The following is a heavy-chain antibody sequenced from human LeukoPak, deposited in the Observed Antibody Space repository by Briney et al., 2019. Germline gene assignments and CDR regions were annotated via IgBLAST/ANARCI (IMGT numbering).Heavy chain of an antibody. CDR2: INDSGRS. J-gene: IGHJ6*03. CDR1: GGSFSGYL. Sequence: SETLSLTCAVYGGSFSGYLWTWIRQAPGKGLEWIGEINDSGRSNSNPSLKSRVSVSVDTSKHQFSLRLRSVTAADTAVYYCVRLKDYSTSSRVGGMDVWGKGATVTVSS. D-gene: IGHD6-6*01. V-gene: IGHV4-34*01. CDR3: VRLKDYSTSSRVGGMDV.